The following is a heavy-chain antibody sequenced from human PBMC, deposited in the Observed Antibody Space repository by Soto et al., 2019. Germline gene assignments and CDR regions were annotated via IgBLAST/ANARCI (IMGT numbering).Heavy chain of an antibody. D-gene: IGHD3-9*01. Sequence: GGSLRLSCAASGFAFSSYAMTWVRQAPGKGLEWVSGISGSGATTSYADSVKGRFTVSRDNSKNTLYLQMNSLRVEDTAVYYCAKLRYFDWSSYNWFEYWGQGTPVTVSS. V-gene: IGHV3-23*01. CDR2: ISGSGATT. J-gene: IGHJ5*01. CDR1: GFAFSSYA. CDR3: AKLRYFDWSSYNWFEY.